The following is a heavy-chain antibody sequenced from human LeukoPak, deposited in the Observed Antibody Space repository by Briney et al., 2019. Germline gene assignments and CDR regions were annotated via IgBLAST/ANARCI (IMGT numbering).Heavy chain of an antibody. CDR2: ISAYNGNT. J-gene: IGHJ3*02. Sequence: GASVKVSCKASGYTFTSYGISWVRQAPGQGLEWVGWISAYNGNTNYAQEFQGRVTITRDTSASTAYMELSSLRSEDMAVYYCARAPTYGGDSVYAFDIWGQGTMVTVSS. D-gene: IGHD2-21*02. V-gene: IGHV1-18*03. CDR1: GYTFTSYG. CDR3: ARAPTYGGDSVYAFDI.